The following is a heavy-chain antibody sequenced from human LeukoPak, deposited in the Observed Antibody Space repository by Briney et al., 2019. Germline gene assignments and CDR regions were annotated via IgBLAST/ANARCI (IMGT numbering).Heavy chain of an antibody. CDR2: ISSSGRTI. J-gene: IGHJ1*01. V-gene: IGHV3-11*01. D-gene: IGHD4-23*01. Sequence: PGGSLRLSCAASGFTFSDYYMSWIRQAPGKGLEWVSYISSSGRTIYYADSVKGRFTISRDNAKNSLYLQMNSLRAEDTAVYYCARDPTVVTPYQYFQHWGQGTLVTVSS. CDR1: GFTFSDYY. CDR3: ARDPTVVTPYQYFQH.